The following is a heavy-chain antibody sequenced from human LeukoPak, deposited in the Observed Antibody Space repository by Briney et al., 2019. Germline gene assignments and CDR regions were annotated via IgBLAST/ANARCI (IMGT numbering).Heavy chain of an antibody. D-gene: IGHD3-22*01. Sequence: SETLSLTCAVYGGSFSGYYWSWIRQPPGKGLEWIGEINHSGSTNYNPSLKSRVTISVDTSKNQFSLKLSSVTAADTAVYYCARAGTYYYDGSGYPFDYWGQGTLVTVSS. CDR2: INHSGST. CDR3: ARAGTYYYDGSGYPFDY. CDR1: GGSFSGYY. J-gene: IGHJ4*02. V-gene: IGHV4-34*01.